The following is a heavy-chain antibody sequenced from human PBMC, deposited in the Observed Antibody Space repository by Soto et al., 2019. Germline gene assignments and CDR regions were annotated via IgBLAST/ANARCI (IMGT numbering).Heavy chain of an antibody. V-gene: IGHV1-69*06. J-gene: IGHJ5*02. Sequence: QVQLVQSGAEVKKPESSVKVSCKASGGTFSSHAINWLRQAPGQGLEWMGVIIPITDTPNNAEKFQGRVTITADKATTTVYMELSSLTLEDTAMYYCARGNKGPGHYGPGSQGWYGPWGQGTLVTVSS. CDR2: IIPITDTP. CDR1: GGTFSSHA. CDR3: ARGNKGPGHYGPGSQGWYGP. D-gene: IGHD3-10*01.